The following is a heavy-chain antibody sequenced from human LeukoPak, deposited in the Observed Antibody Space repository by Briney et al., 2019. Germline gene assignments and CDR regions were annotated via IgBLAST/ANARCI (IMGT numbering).Heavy chain of an antibody. CDR1: GYTFGNYE. CDR3: ARDFNGVFDY. J-gene: IGHJ4*02. Sequence: GGSLRLSCAASGYTFGNYEVSWVRQAPGKGLEWISYISTGSSEIYYADSMKGRFTVSRDNAKNSLYLQMDSLRAEDTAVYYCARDFNGVFDYWGQGTLVTFSS. CDR2: ISTGSSEI. V-gene: IGHV3-21*05. D-gene: IGHD2-8*01.